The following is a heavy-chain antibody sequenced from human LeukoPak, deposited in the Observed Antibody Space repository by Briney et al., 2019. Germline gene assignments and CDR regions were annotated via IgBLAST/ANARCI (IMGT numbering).Heavy chain of an antibody. J-gene: IGHJ3*02. CDR1: GGSISSGSYC. V-gene: IGHV4-61*09. CDR3: ARPETTYYGGDAFDI. CDR2: IHTSGST. D-gene: IGHD4-23*01. Sequence: PSQTLSLTCTVSGGSISSGSYCWSWIRQPAGKGLDWIGHIHTSGSTNYNPSLKSRVTISVDTSKNQFSLKLTSVTAADTAVYYCARPETTYYGGDAFDIWGQGTMVTVSS.